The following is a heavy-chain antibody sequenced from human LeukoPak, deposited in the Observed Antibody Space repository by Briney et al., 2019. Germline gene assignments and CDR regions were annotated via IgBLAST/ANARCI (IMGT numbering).Heavy chain of an antibody. CDR2: ISSSSSPI. Sequence: PGGSLRLSCAASGFTFSSYSMNWVRQAPGKGLEWVSYISSSSSPIYYADSVKGRFTISRDNAKNSLYLQMNSLRADETAVYYRVKDSPPRYSGSPPAYWGQGTLVTVSS. CDR1: GFTFSSYS. D-gene: IGHD1-26*01. J-gene: IGHJ4*02. V-gene: IGHV3-48*04. CDR3: VKDSPPRYSGSPPAY.